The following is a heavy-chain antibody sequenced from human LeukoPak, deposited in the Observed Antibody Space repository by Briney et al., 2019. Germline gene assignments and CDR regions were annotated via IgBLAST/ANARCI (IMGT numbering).Heavy chain of an antibody. CDR1: GYTFTGYY. Sequence: ASVKVSCKASGYTFTGYYVHWVRQAPGQGLEWMGRINPNSGDTNYAQKFQGRVTMTRDTSISTAYMELSRLRSDDTAVYYCARGYCGGDCFPDYWGQGTLVTVSS. CDR2: INPNSGDT. J-gene: IGHJ4*02. CDR3: ARGYCGGDCFPDY. V-gene: IGHV1-2*06. D-gene: IGHD2-21*02.